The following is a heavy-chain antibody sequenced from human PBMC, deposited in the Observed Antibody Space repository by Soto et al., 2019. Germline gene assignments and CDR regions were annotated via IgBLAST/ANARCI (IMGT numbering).Heavy chain of an antibody. J-gene: IGHJ4*02. CDR3: ARFFKWGSLAGIAAAGIDY. D-gene: IGHD6-13*01. CDR2: INHSGST. CDR1: GGSFSGYY. V-gene: IGHV4-34*01. Sequence: SETLSLTCAVYGGSFSGYYWSWIRQPPGKGLEWIGEINHSGSTNYNPSLKSRVTISVDTSKNQFSLKLSSVTAADTAVYYCARFFKWGSLAGIAAAGIDYWGQGTLVTVSS.